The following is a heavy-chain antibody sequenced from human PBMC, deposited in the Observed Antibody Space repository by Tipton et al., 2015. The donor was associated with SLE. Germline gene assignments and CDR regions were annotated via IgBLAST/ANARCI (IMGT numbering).Heavy chain of an antibody. J-gene: IGHJ4*02. CDR3: AKDTGSYSSSWVDY. D-gene: IGHD6-13*01. V-gene: IGHV3-9*01. Sequence: SLRLSCAASGFTFDDYAMHWVRQAPGKGLEWVSGISWNSGSIGYADSVKGRFTISRDNAKNSLYLQMNSLRAEDTALYYCAKDTGSYSSSWVDYWGQGTLVTVSS. CDR1: GFTFDDYA. CDR2: ISWNSGSI.